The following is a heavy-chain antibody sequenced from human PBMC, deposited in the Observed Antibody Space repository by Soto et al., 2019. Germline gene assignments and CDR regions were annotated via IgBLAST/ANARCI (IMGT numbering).Heavy chain of an antibody. CDR2: VSGMGGST. CDR1: GFTVSSYA. D-gene: IGHD2-21*02. CDR3: SKCVTPSYYSSGGMDL. Sequence: GSRRLSCAASGFTVSSYAMSWVRQAPAKGLEWVSAVSGMGGSTYYADSVKGRFTISRDNTKNTLYPQMNSPSAEATAGYYCSKCVTPSYYSSGGMDLWRQRTTV. V-gene: IGHV3-23*01. J-gene: IGHJ6*02.